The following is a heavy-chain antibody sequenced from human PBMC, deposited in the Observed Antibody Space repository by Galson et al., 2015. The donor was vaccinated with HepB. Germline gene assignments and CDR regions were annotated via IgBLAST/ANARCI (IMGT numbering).Heavy chain of an antibody. Sequence: SLRLSCAASGFTFDDYGMIWVRQAPGKGLEWVSGINWNGGSTGYADSVKGRFTISRDNAKHSLYLQMNSLRAEDTAMYYCARHNPDWYFDLWGRGTLVTVSS. CDR3: ARHNPDWYFDL. CDR1: GFTFDDYG. V-gene: IGHV3-20*04. J-gene: IGHJ2*01. CDR2: INWNGGST.